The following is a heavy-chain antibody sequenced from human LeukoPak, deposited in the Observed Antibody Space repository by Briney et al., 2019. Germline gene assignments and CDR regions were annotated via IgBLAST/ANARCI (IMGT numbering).Heavy chain of an antibody. V-gene: IGHV3-23*01. Sequence: AGGSLRLSCAASGFTVSSNYMSWVRQAPGKGLEWVSLISGTGGSTYYADSVKGRFTISRDNSKNTLYLQMNSLIAEDTAVYYCAKSGYNRFDYWGQGTRVTVSS. CDR3: AKSGYNRFDY. J-gene: IGHJ4*02. CDR1: GFTVSSNY. CDR2: ISGTGGST. D-gene: IGHD5-24*01.